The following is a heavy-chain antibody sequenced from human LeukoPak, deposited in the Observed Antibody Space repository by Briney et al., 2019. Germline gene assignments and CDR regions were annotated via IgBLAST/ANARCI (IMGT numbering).Heavy chain of an antibody. V-gene: IGHV3-23*01. Sequence: GGSLRLSCAASGFTFSSYGMNWVRQAPGKGLEWVSGISGRGGTTYYADSVKGRFTISRDNSKNSLSLQVSSLRAEDTAVYYCAKTNGYYSDWGQGTLVTVSS. CDR3: AKTNGYYSD. J-gene: IGHJ4*02. CDR2: ISGRGGTT. D-gene: IGHD3-22*01. CDR1: GFTFSSYG.